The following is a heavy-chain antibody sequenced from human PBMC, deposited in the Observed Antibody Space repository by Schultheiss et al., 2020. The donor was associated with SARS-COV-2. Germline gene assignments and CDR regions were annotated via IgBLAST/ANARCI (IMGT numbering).Heavy chain of an antibody. J-gene: IGHJ6*02. CDR2: IYYSGST. CDR1: GGSISSGGYY. CDR3: ARHLGATYLRGMDV. V-gene: IGHV4-39*01. D-gene: IGHD1-26*01. Sequence: SETLSLTCTVSGGSISSGGYYWSWIRQHPGKGLEWIGSIYYSGSTYYNPSLKSPVTISVDTSKNQFSLKLSSVTAADTAVYYCARHLGATYLRGMDVWGQGTTVTVSS.